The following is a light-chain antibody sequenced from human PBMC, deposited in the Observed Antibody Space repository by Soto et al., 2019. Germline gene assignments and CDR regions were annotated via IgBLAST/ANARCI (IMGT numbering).Light chain of an antibody. CDR3: QQYDSSPPT. CDR2: GAS. CDR1: QSVTTNY. Sequence: EIVLTQSPGTLSLSPGDRATLSCRASQSVTTNYLAWYQRKPGQAPRLLIYGASNRATDIPARFSGGGSGTDFTLTITRLEPEDFPVYYCQQYDSSPPTFGQATKVEI. J-gene: IGKJ1*01. V-gene: IGKV3-20*01.